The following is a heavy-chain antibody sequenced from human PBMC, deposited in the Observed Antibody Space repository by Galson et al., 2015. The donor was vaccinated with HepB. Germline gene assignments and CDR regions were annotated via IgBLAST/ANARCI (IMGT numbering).Heavy chain of an antibody. CDR3: ARGLPQLGY. CDR1: GGSVSSGSYY. V-gene: IGHV4-61*01. J-gene: IGHJ4*02. Sequence: ETLSLPCPVSGGSVSSGSYYWSWIRQPPGKGLEWIGYIYYSGSTNYNLSLKSRVTISVDTSKNQFSLKLSSVTAADTAVYYCARGLPQLGYWGQGTLVTVSS. CDR2: IYYSGST. D-gene: IGHD6-13*01.